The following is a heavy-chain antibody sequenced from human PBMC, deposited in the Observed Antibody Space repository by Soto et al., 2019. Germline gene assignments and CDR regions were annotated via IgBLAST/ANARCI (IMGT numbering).Heavy chain of an antibody. V-gene: IGHV1-18*01. CDR2: ISAYNGNT. J-gene: IGHJ6*02. CDR1: GYTFTSYG. Sequence: QVQLVQSGAEVKKPGASVKVSCKASGYTFTSYGISWVRQAPGQGLEWMGWISAYNGNTNYAQKLQGRVTMTTDTSTSTAYMELRSLRSDDTAVYYCARDGYCSGGSCYDIYCYYGMDVWGQGTTVTVSS. CDR3: ARDGYCSGGSCYDIYCYYGMDV. D-gene: IGHD2-15*01.